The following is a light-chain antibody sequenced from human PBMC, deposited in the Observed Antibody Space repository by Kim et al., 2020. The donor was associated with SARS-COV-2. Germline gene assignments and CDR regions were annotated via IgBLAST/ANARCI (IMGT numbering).Light chain of an antibody. CDR2: GAS. CDR3: QQYNNWPYT. V-gene: IGKV3-15*01. CDR1: QSVSRN. J-gene: IGKJ2*01. Sequence: EIVMTQSPATLSVSPGERATLSCRASQSVSRNLAWYQQKPGQAPRLLISGASTWATGIPARFSGSGSGTEFTLTISSLQSEDFAVYYWQQYNNWPYTFGQGTKLEI.